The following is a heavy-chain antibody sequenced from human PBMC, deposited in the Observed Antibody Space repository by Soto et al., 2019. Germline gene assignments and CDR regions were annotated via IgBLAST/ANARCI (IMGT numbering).Heavy chain of an antibody. CDR3: ARGPQDFYYFDD. CDR2: IWYDGDNK. J-gene: IGHJ4*02. CDR1: GFTFRSYG. V-gene: IGHV3-33*01. Sequence: VQLVESGGGVVLPGKSLRLSCAASGFTFRSYGMHWVRQAPGKGLEWVAVIWYDGDNKYYSDSVRGRFTISRDSSKNTLDLQMNSLRVDDTAVYYCARGPQDFYYFDDWGQGTLVTVSS.